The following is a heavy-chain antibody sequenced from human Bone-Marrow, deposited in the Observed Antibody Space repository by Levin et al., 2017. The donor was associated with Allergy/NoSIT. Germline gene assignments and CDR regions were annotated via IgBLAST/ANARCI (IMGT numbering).Heavy chain of an antibody. CDR3: AKSDTYLLTGYRTRVYYYYHLDV. V-gene: IGHV3-30-3*02. CDR2: SSYDGDNK. CDR1: GFPFSSYS. D-gene: IGHD3-9*01. J-gene: IGHJ6*02. Sequence: GESLKISCAASGFPFSSYSLHWVRQAPGKGLEWLAVSSYDGDNKFYADSVKGRFTISRDNSKNTLFLHLNSLTAEDSALYYCAKSDTYLLTGYRTRVYYYYHLDVWGQGTTVTVSS.